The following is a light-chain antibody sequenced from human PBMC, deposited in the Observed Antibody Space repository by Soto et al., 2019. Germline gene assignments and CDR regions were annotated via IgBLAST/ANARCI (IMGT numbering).Light chain of an antibody. Sequence: HCVRTQPPSGSGSPGQSVTISYNGTSSDLASYNRVSWYQRPPGTGPKLVIYEVSNRPSGIPDRFSGSKSGNTASLTISGLQAEDEAEYYCSLYPTASTYVFGTGTKVTV. CDR2: EVS. V-gene: IGLV2-18*01. CDR3: SLYPTASTYV. J-gene: IGLJ1*01. CDR1: SSDLASYNR.